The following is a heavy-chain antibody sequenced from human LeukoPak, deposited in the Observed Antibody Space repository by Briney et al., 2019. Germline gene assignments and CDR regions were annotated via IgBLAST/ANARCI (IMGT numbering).Heavy chain of an antibody. CDR3: ARDNYDSSGYYEHALDL. Sequence: KPSETLSLTCTVSGGSISSGGYYWSWIRQHPGKGLEWIAYIYYTGSTYYNPSLKSRVTISVDTSKNQFSLKMTSLTAADTAVYYCARDNYDSSGYYEHALDLWGQGTMVTVSS. J-gene: IGHJ3*01. CDR1: GGSISSGGYY. D-gene: IGHD3-22*01. CDR2: IYYTGST. V-gene: IGHV4-30-4*08.